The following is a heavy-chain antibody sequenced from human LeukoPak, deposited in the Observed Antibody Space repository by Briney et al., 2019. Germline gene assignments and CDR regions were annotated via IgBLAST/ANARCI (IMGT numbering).Heavy chain of an antibody. CDR2: IRSKTDGGTT. D-gene: IGHD3/OR15-3a*01. V-gene: IGHV3-15*01. CDR3: TTWTDLYDY. Sequence: PGGSLRLPCAASGFTFSTYSMNWVRQAPGKGLEWIGRIRSKTDGGTTDYAAPVKGRFIISRDDSRNTLYLQMNSLETEDTAVYYCTTWTDLYDYWGQGTLVTVSS. J-gene: IGHJ4*02. CDR1: GFTFSTYS.